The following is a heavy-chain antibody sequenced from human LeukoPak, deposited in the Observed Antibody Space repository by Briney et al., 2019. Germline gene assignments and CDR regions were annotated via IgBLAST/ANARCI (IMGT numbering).Heavy chain of an antibody. CDR1: GFTFSGSA. Sequence: GGSLRLSCAASGFTFSGSAMHWGRQASGKGLEWVGRIRSKANSYATAYAASVKGRFTISRDDSKNTAYLQMNSLKTEDTAVYYCTTADHDYGDYDRITYWGQGTLVTVSS. CDR3: TTADHDYGDYDRITY. D-gene: IGHD4-17*01. V-gene: IGHV3-73*01. CDR2: IRSKANSYAT. J-gene: IGHJ4*02.